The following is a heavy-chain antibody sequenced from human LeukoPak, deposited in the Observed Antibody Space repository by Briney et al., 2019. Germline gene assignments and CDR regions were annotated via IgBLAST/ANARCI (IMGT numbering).Heavy chain of an antibody. CDR1: GFTFSTYV. J-gene: IGHJ4*02. Sequence: PGGSLRLSCAASGFTFSTYVMTWVRQAPGKGLEWVSTISGSGGSTYYADSVKGRFTISRDNSKNTLFLQMNSLRAEDTAVYYRAKIAGFGEWGPNYFDYWGQGTLVTVSS. CDR2: ISGSGGST. D-gene: IGHD3-10*01. V-gene: IGHV3-23*01. CDR3: AKIAGFGEWGPNYFDY.